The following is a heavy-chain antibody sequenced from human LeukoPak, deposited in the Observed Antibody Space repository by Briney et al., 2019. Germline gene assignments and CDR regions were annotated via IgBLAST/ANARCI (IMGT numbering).Heavy chain of an antibody. V-gene: IGHV1-2*02. CDR2: INPNSGAT. CDR3: ARDQYSGIFYY. Sequence: ASVKVSCKASGYTFTGYYMNWVRQAPGQGLAWMGWINPNSGATIYAQKFQGRVTMTRDTSISTAYLELSSLRSDDTAVYYCARDQYSGIFYYWGQGTLVTVSS. D-gene: IGHD1-26*01. CDR1: GYTFTGYY. J-gene: IGHJ4*02.